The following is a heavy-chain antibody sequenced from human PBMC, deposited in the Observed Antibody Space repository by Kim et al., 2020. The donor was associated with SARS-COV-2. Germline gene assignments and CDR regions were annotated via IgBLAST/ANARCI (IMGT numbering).Heavy chain of an antibody. J-gene: IGHJ4*02. D-gene: IGHD3-3*01. Sequence: NYNPSLKSRVTISVDTSKNQFSLKLSSVTAADTAVYYCARGRLEWLPLDYWGQGTLVTVSS. CDR3: ARGRLEWLPLDY. V-gene: IGHV4-34*01.